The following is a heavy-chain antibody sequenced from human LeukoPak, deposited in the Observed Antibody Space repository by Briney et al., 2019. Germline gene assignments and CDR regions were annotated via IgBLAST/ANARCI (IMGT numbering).Heavy chain of an antibody. Sequence: AGGSLRLSCAASGFTFSSYEMNWVRQAPGKGLEWVSYISSSGSTIYYADPVKGRFTISRDNAKNSLYLQMNSLRAEDTAVYYCARNTYSDYYDSSGYSPGDFDYWGQGTLVTVSS. D-gene: IGHD3-22*01. CDR1: GFTFSSYE. CDR2: ISSSGSTI. J-gene: IGHJ4*02. V-gene: IGHV3-48*03. CDR3: ARNTYSDYYDSSGYSPGDFDY.